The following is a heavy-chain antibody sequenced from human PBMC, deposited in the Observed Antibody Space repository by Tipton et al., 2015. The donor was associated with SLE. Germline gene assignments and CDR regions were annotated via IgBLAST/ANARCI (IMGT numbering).Heavy chain of an antibody. CDR1: GGSISAETYY. D-gene: IGHD2-21*01. V-gene: IGHV4-31*03. CDR3: ASYSARGDWYYMDV. J-gene: IGHJ6*03. CDR2: IHHSGRT. Sequence: TLSLTCTVSGGSISAETYYWTWIRQLPGKGLEWIGYIHHSGRTYSNPSLKSRLIISVDTSKSQFSLNLRSVTAADTAVYYCASYSARGDWYYMDVWGKGTTVTVS.